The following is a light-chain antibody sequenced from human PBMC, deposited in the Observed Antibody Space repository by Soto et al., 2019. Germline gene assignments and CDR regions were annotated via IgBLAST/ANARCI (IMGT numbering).Light chain of an antibody. J-gene: IGLJ3*02. Sequence: QSALTQPRSVSGSPGQSVTISCTGTSSDVGGHNYVSWYQQHPGKAPKVIIYDVSKRPSGVPDRLSGSKSGNTASLTISGLQAEDEADYYCCSYAGNYIWVFGGGTKLTVL. CDR1: SSDVGGHNY. CDR2: DVS. V-gene: IGLV2-11*01. CDR3: CSYAGNYIWV.